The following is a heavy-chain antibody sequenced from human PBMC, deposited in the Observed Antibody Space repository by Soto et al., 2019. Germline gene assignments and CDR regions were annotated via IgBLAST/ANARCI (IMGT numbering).Heavy chain of an antibody. CDR2: MYWNDDK. CDR1: GFSLSTSGVG. Sequence: QITLKESGPTLVKPTQTLTLTCTFSGFSLSTSGVGVGWIRQPPGKALEWLALMYWNDDKRYSPSLKSRLTITKDTSKNQVVRTMTNMDPEDTATEYGAHHYRLEAVAIWGQGTMVTVSS. D-gene: IGHD6-19*01. V-gene: IGHV2-5*01. CDR3: AHHYRLEAVAI. J-gene: IGHJ3*02.